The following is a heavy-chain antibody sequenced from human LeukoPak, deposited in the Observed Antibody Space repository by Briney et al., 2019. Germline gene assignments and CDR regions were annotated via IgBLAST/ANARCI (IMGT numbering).Heavy chain of an antibody. J-gene: IGHJ4*02. CDR1: GFLFNTYG. Sequence: PGGSLRLSCAASGFLFNTYGMHWVRQAPGKGLEWVAFIRYDGNNKYYADSVKGRFTISRDNSKNTLYLQMNSLRAEDTAVYYCAREGGYYDSSGYLDYWGQGTLVTVSS. CDR2: IRYDGNNK. V-gene: IGHV3-30*02. D-gene: IGHD3-22*01. CDR3: AREGGYYDSSGYLDY.